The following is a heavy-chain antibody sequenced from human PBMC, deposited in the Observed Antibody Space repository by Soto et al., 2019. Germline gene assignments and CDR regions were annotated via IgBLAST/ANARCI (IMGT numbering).Heavy chain of an antibody. CDR1: GFTFDDYA. D-gene: IGHD3-16*02. J-gene: IGHJ5*02. V-gene: IGHV3-9*01. CDR2: VNWKSDRI. Sequence: GGSLRLSCAASGFTFDDYAMHWVRQAPGKGLEWVSGVNWKSDRIAYADSVKGRFTISRDNAKNSLYLQMNSLRAEDTALYYCAKDKRGMITFGGIIVSWGQGTLVTVSS. CDR3: AKDKRGMITFGGIIVS.